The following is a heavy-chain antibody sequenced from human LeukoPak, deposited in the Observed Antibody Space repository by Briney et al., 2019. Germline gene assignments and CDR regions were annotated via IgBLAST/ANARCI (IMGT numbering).Heavy chain of an antibody. CDR2: ISAYNGNT. D-gene: IGHD3-22*01. J-gene: IGHJ4*02. Sequence: GASVKVSCKASGYTFTSYAMNWVRQAPGQGLEWMGWISAYNGNTNYAQKLQGRVTMTTDTSTSTAYMELRSLGSDDTAVYYCASTYDSSGFSPFDYWGQGTLVTVSS. V-gene: IGHV1-18*01. CDR1: GYTFTSYA. CDR3: ASTYDSSGFSPFDY.